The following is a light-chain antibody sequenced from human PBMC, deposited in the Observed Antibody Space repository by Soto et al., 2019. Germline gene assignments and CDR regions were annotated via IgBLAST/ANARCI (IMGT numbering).Light chain of an antibody. V-gene: IGKV3-20*01. CDR2: GAS. CDR3: QQYVSSPLT. CDR1: QSVGRNF. Sequence: EIVLTQSPGTLSLSPGERATLSCRASQSVGRNFLAWYQQKPGQAPRLLIHGASSRATGIPDRFSGSGSGTDFTLTISRLEPADFAVYYCQQYVSSPLTFGGGTKVE. J-gene: IGKJ4*01.